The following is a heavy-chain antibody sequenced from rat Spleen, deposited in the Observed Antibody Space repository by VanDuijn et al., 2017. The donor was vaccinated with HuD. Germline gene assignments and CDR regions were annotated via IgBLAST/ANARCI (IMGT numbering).Heavy chain of an antibody. J-gene: IGHJ4*01. V-gene: IGHV5S13*01. CDR2: ISTGGDNT. CDR3: TRGYVMDA. Sequence: EVQLVESGGGLVQPGRSLKLSCAASGFTFSDYGMAWVRQAPTKGLEWVASISTGGDNTYFRDSVKGRFTLSRDNAKNTQSLQMDSLRSEDTAIYYCTRGYVMDAWGQGASDTVSS. CDR1: GFTFSDYG.